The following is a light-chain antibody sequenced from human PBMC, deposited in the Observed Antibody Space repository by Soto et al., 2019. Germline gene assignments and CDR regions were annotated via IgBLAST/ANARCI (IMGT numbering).Light chain of an antibody. CDR2: KVS. V-gene: IGKV2-30*01. CDR3: MQGTHLPVT. CDR1: QSLVYSDGNTY. J-gene: IGKJ1*01. Sequence: DVVMTQSPLSLPVTLGQPASISCRSSQSLVYSDGNTYLNWFQQRPGQSPRRLIYKVSNRDSGVPDRFSGSGSGTDVTLKISRVEAEDVGFYYCMQGTHLPVTFGQGTKVEIK.